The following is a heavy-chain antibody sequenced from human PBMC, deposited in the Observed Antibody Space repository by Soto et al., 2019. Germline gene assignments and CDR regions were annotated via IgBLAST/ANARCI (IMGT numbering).Heavy chain of an antibody. D-gene: IGHD6-13*01. CDR2: ISYGGSNK. Sequence: PGGSLRLSCAASGFTFSSYAMYWVRQAPGKGLEWVAVISYGGSNKYYADSVKGRFTTSRDNSKNTLYLQMNSLRAEDTAVYYCATSYGNAWYTYWGQGTQVTVSS. CDR1: GFTFSSYA. CDR3: ATSYGNAWYTY. J-gene: IGHJ4*02. V-gene: IGHV3-30-3*01.